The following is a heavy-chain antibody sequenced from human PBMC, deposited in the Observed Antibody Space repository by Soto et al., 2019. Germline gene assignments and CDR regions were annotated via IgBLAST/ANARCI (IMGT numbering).Heavy chain of an antibody. CDR2: ISGST. J-gene: IGHJ4*02. D-gene: IGHD3-16*01. Sequence: SETLSLTCTVSGGSISSGSYYWGWIRQPPGKGLEWIGSISGSTYYNPSLKSRVTISVDTSKNQFSLKLSSVTAADTDVYYCARRRGFGTDYWGQGTLVTVSS. CDR1: GGSISSGSYY. CDR3: ARRRGFGTDY. V-gene: IGHV4-39*01.